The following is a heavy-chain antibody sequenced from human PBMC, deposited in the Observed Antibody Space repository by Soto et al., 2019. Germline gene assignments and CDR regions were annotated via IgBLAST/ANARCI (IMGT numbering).Heavy chain of an antibody. Sequence: QLQLQESGPGLVKPSETLSLTCTVSGGSISSTTYYWGWIRQPPGKGLEWIGSIYYSGTTYYNPSLKSRVTISVDTSKDQFSLKLTSVTAADTALYCCAGYCRGGSCYSGGVDYWGQGTLVTVSS. V-gene: IGHV4-39*01. D-gene: IGHD2-15*01. CDR2: IYYSGTT. CDR1: GGSISSTTYY. CDR3: AGYCRGGSCYSGGVDY. J-gene: IGHJ4*02.